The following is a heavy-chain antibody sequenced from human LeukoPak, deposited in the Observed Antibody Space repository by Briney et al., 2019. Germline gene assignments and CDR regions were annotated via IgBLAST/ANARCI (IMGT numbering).Heavy chain of an antibody. CDR1: GFTFSNYW. J-gene: IGHJ4*02. Sequence: GGSLRLSCAASGFTFSNYWMSWVRQAPGKGLEWVANIRPDAGEIYYVDSLKGRFIISRDNAKNSLYLQMNSLRVDDTAVYFCARDKIMGATRFDYWGQGALVTVSS. CDR2: IRPDAGEI. D-gene: IGHD1-26*01. CDR3: ARDKIMGATRFDY. V-gene: IGHV3-7*01.